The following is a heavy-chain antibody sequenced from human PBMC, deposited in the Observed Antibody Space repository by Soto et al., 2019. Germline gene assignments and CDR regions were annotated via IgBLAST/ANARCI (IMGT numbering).Heavy chain of an antibody. J-gene: IGHJ3*02. CDR3: ARPALYRGSYDPGDAFDI. D-gene: IGHD1-26*01. V-gene: IGHV3-30-3*01. CDR1: GFTFSSYA. CDR2: ISYDGSNK. Sequence: QVQLVESGGGVVQPGRSLRLSCAASGFTFSSYAMHWVRQAPGKGLEWVAVISYDGSNKYYADSVKGRFTISRDNSKNTLYLQMNSLRAEDTAVYYCARPALYRGSYDPGDAFDICAHGTMVTVSS.